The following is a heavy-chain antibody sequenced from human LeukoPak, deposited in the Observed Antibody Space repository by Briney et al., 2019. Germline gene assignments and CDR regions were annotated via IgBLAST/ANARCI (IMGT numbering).Heavy chain of an antibody. CDR1: GYTFTSYG. CDR2: ISAYNGNT. Sequence: ASVKVSCKASGYTFTSYGISWVRQAPGQGLEWMGWISAYNGNTNYAQKFQGRVTITADESTSTAYMELSSLRSEDTAVYYCARGSDFLYYYMDVWGKGTTVTVSS. J-gene: IGHJ6*03. V-gene: IGHV1-18*01. D-gene: IGHD3-3*01. CDR3: ARGSDFLYYYMDV.